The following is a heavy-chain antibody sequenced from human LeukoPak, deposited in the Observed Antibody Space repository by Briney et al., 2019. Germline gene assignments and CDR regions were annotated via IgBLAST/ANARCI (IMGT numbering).Heavy chain of an antibody. CDR3: ARGSPYYSDSSGYYGYYYDMDV. CDR2: INHSGST. CDR1: GGPFSGYY. J-gene: IGHJ6*02. D-gene: IGHD3-22*01. V-gene: IGHV4-34*01. Sequence: SETLSLTCAVYGGPFSGYYWNWIRQSPGKGLEWIGEINHSGSTNYNPSLKSRVTISVDTSKNQFSLKLSSVTTADTAVYYCARGSPYYSDSSGYYGYYYDMDVWGQGTTVTVSS.